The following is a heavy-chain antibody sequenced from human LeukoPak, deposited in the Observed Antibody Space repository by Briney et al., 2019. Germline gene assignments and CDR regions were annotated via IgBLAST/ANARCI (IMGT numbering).Heavy chain of an antibody. CDR2: ISRGSDHI. V-gene: IGHV3-21*01. Sequence: GSLRLSCAASGFTFRNYVIHWVRPAPGKGLEWVSSISRGSDHIFYADSMKGRFTNSRDNAKNSLYLQMNSLGAEDTAVYYCARVPGYSGYDFYFDYWGQGTLVTVSS. D-gene: IGHD5-12*01. CDR3: ARVPGYSGYDFYFDY. CDR1: GFTFRNYV. J-gene: IGHJ4*02.